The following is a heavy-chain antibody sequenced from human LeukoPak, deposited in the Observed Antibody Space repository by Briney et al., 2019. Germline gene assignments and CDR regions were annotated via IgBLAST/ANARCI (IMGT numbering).Heavy chain of an antibody. Sequence: GGSLRLSCAASGFTFSNAWMSWVRQAPGKGLEWVGRIKSKTDGGTTDYAAPVKGRFTISRDDSKNTLYLQMNSLKTEDTAVYYCTTDRYGSGSYGDYYYYYGMDVWGQGTMVTVSS. CDR1: GFTFSNAW. V-gene: IGHV3-15*01. D-gene: IGHD3-10*01. CDR2: IKSKTDGGTT. CDR3: TTDRYGSGSYGDYYYYYGMDV. J-gene: IGHJ6*02.